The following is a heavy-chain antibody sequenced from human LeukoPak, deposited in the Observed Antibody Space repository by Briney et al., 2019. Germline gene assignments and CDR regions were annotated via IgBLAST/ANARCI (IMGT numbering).Heavy chain of an antibody. J-gene: IGHJ3*02. Sequence: KSGGSLRLSCAASGFTLSSYSMNWVRQAPGKGLEWVSSISSSSSYIYYADSVKGRFTTSRDNAKNSLYLQMNSLRAEDTAVYYCARAVTTSSHDGAFDIWGQGTMVTVSS. V-gene: IGHV3-21*01. D-gene: IGHD4-17*01. CDR3: ARAVTTSSHDGAFDI. CDR1: GFTLSSYS. CDR2: ISSSSSYI.